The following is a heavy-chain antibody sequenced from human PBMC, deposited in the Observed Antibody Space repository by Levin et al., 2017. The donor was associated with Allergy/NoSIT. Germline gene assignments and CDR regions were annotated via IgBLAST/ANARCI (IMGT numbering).Heavy chain of an antibody. V-gene: IGHV3-74*01. D-gene: IGHD2-2*01. CDR1: GFTFSSYW. Sequence: GESLKISCAASGFTFSSYWMHWVRQAPGKGLVWVSHINSDGSNTNYADSVKGRFTISRDNAKNTLYLQMNSLRAEDTAVYYCARGGCSITSCLDYWGQGTLVTVSS. CDR3: ARGGCSITSCLDY. CDR2: INSDGSNT. J-gene: IGHJ4*02.